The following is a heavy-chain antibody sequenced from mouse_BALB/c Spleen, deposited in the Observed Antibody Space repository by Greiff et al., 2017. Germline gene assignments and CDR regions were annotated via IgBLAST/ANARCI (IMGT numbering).Heavy chain of an antibody. Sequence: EVMLVESGGGLVQPGGSLRLSCATSGFTFTDYYMSWVRQPPGKALEWLGFIRNKANGYTTEYSASVKGRFTISRDNSQSILYLQMNTLRAEDSATYYCAIVRDYYGSSPYFDYWGQGTTLTVSS. J-gene: IGHJ2*01. D-gene: IGHD1-1*01. CDR3: AIVRDYYGSSPYFDY. V-gene: IGHV7-3*02. CDR1: GFTFTDYY. CDR2: IRNKANGYTT.